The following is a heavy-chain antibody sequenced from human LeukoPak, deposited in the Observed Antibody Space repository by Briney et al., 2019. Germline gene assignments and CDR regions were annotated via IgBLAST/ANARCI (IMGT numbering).Heavy chain of an antibody. J-gene: IGHJ3*02. Sequence: ASVKVSCKASGYTFTDYYMHWVRQAPGQGLEWMGWVNPNNGGTTYSQKFQGRVTMTRDTSISTAYMELSRLRSDDTAVYFCAREKLGPTAYDIWGQGTMVTVSS. CDR2: VNPNNGGT. CDR3: AREKLGPTAYDI. D-gene: IGHD7-27*01. CDR1: GYTFTDYY. V-gene: IGHV1-2*02.